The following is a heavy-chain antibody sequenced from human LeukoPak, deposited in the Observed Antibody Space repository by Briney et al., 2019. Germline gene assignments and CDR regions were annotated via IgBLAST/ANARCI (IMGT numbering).Heavy chain of an antibody. CDR3: ARGPCSAATSGVDY. CDR2: ISSSSSYI. CDR1: GFTFSSYS. V-gene: IGHV3-21*01. D-gene: IGHD6-13*01. J-gene: IGHJ4*02. Sequence: GGSLRLSCAASGFTFSSYSMNWVRQAPGKGLEWVSSISSSSSYIYYADSVKGRFTISRDNAKNSLYLQMNSLRAEDTAVYYCARGPCSAATSGVDYWGQGTLVTVSS.